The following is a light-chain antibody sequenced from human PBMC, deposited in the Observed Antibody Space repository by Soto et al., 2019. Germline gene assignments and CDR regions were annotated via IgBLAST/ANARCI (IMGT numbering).Light chain of an antibody. V-gene: IGKV3-15*01. J-gene: IGKJ1*01. Sequence: EIVMTQSPATLSVSPGERATLSCRASQSVSSNLAWYQQKPGQVPRLLIFGASIRASGIPARFSGSGSGTEFALTISSLQSEDFAVYYCQHYNNWPRTSGQGTKVAIK. CDR3: QHYNNWPRT. CDR2: GAS. CDR1: QSVSSN.